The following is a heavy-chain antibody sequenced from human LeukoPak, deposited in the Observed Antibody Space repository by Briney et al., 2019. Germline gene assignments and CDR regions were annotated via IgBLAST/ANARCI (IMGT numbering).Heavy chain of an antibody. CDR2: IYYSGST. D-gene: IGHD5-18*01. J-gene: IGHJ4*02. Sequence: SETLSLTCTVSGGSISSYYWSWIRQPPGKGLERIGYIYYSGSTNYNPSLKSRVTISVDTSKNQFSLKLSSVTAADTAVYYCARGRGYSYGLLRFDYWGQGTLVTVSS. V-gene: IGHV4-59*01. CDR1: GGSISSYY. CDR3: ARGRGYSYGLLRFDY.